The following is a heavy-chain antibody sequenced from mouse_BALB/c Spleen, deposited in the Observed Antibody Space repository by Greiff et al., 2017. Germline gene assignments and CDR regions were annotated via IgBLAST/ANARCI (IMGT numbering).Heavy chain of an antibody. V-gene: IGHV1S137*01. CDR2: ISTYYGDA. Sequence: QVQLQQSGAELVRPGVSVKISCKGSGYTFTDYAMHWVKQSPAKSLEWIGVISTYYGDASYNQKFKGKATMTVDKSSSTAYMELARLTSEDSAIYYCARGADDYDGEFDYYAMDYWGQGTSVTVSS. J-gene: IGHJ4*01. CDR1: GYTFTDYA. D-gene: IGHD2-4*01. CDR3: ARGADDYDGEFDYYAMDY.